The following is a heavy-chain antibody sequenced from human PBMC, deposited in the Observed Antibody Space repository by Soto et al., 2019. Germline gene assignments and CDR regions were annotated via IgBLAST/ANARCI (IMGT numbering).Heavy chain of an antibody. CDR1: VYPFTGYY. Sequence: ASVKVSCKASVYPFTGYYVHWVRQAPGQGLEWVGWINPDSGDTNYAQKFQGRVTMTRDTSISTVYMDLSSLRSDDTAVYYCARVGGFSYCGGDCYSVWAQGTLVTVSS. J-gene: IGHJ1*01. D-gene: IGHD2-21*02. V-gene: IGHV1-2*02. CDR2: INPDSGDT. CDR3: ARVGGFSYCGGDCYSV.